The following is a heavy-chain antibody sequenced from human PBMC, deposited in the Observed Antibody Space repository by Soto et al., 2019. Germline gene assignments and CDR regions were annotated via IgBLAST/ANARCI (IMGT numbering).Heavy chain of an antibody. CDR3: AKTTGYCSGGSCYPAFDY. CDR1: GFTFSSYG. V-gene: IGHV3-30*18. CDR2: ISYDGSNK. Sequence: SCKASGFTFSSYGMHWVRQAPGKGLEWVAVISYDGSNKYYADSVKGRFTISRDNSKNTLYLQMNSLRAEDTAVYYCAKTTGYCSGGSCYPAFDYWGQGTLVTVSS. J-gene: IGHJ4*02. D-gene: IGHD2-15*01.